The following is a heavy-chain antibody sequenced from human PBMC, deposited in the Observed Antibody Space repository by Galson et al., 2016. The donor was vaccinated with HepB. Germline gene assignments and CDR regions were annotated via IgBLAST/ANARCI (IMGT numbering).Heavy chain of an antibody. CDR1: GFSVTAYS. CDR2: LYAGGTT. J-gene: IGHJ4*02. V-gene: IGHV3-66*04. D-gene: IGHD3-16*02. CDR3: ARQDDSIWGSFRLD. Sequence: SLRLSCAASGFSVTAYSMTWVRQAPGKGLEWVSDLYAGGTTYYADSVKGRFTVSRDTSKNTLFLPTNALRAEDTAVYYCARQDDSIWGSFRLDWGQGALVIVSS.